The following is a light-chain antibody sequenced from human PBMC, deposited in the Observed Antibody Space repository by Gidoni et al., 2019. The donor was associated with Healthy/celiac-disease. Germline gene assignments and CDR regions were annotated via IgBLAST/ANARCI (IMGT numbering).Light chain of an antibody. Sequence: DIPMPPSPSSLSASVGNGVTITCRANQSISSYLNWYQQKPGKAPKLLIYAASSRESGIPSRFSGSGSGTDFTLTISRLEPEDFAAYYCQQNCSTPPTFGGGTKVEIK. J-gene: IGKJ4*02. CDR3: QQNCSTPPT. V-gene: IGKV1-39*01. CDR1: QSISSY. CDR2: AAS.